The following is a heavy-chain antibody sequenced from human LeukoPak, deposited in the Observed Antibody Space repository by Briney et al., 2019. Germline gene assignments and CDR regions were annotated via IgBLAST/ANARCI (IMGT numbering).Heavy chain of an antibody. J-gene: IGHJ3*01. CDR1: GYSISSGYY. D-gene: IGHD2-2*01. CDR2: IHHSGST. Sequence: PSETLSLTCSVSGYSISSGYYWGWIRQPPGKGLEWIGSIHHSGSTYYNPSLKSRVTISVDTSKNQFSLKLSSVTAADTAVYYCARLGYCSSTSCAAGWGQGTMVTVSS. CDR3: ARLGYCSSTSCAAG. V-gene: IGHV4-38-2*02.